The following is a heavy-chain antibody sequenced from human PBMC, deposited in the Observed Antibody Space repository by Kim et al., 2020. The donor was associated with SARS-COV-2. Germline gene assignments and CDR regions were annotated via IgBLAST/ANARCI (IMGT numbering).Heavy chain of an antibody. CDR2: INHSGST. CDR3: ARGGKQQREAFDI. Sequence: SETLSLTCAVYGGSFSGYYWSWIRQPPGKGLEWIGEINHSGSTNYNPSLKSRVTISVDTSKNQFSLKLSSVTAADTAVYYCARGGKQQREAFDIWGQGTMVTVSS. V-gene: IGHV4-34*01. J-gene: IGHJ3*02. CDR1: GGSFSGYY. D-gene: IGHD6-13*01.